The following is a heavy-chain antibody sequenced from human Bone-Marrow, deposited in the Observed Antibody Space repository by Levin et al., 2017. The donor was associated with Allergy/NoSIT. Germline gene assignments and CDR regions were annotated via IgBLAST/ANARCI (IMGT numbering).Heavy chain of an antibody. V-gene: IGHV5-51*01. J-gene: IGHJ4*02. Sequence: GGSLRLSCKGSGFTFTSYWIGWVRQMPGKGLDWMGIIFPGDSETRYSPSFEGQVTISADMSTNTAYLHWSSLEASDTAMYYCARSLSADWNYFDSWGQGTLVVVSS. CDR1: GFTFTSYW. D-gene: IGHD1-1*01. CDR3: ARSLSADWNYFDS. CDR2: IFPGDSET.